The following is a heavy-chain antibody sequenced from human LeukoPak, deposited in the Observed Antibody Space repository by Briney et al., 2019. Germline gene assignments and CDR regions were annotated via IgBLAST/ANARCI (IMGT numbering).Heavy chain of an antibody. J-gene: IGHJ3*02. Sequence: GASVKVSCKASGYTFRGYYMHWVRQAPGQGLEWVGWINPNSGGTNYAQKFQGRVTMTGDTSISTAYMELSRLTSDDTAVYYCARDDYSSASRTFDIWGQGTRVTVSS. CDR2: INPNSGGT. D-gene: IGHD6-19*01. CDR1: GYTFRGYY. V-gene: IGHV1-2*02. CDR3: ARDDYSSASRTFDI.